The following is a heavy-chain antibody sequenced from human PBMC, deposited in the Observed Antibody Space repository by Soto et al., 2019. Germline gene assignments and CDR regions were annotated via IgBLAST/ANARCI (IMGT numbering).Heavy chain of an antibody. J-gene: IGHJ4*02. D-gene: IGHD3-10*01. V-gene: IGHV4-34*01. CDR2: INHSGST. CDR1: VGSFSLYY. Sequence: SETLSITCAGYVGSFSLYYLSGIRRPPVKGLEWIGEINHSGSTNYNPSLKSRVTISVDTSKNHFSLKLSSVTAADTAVYYCARAPHNYYGSGRYFDYWGQGTLVTVSS. CDR3: ARAPHNYYGSGRYFDY.